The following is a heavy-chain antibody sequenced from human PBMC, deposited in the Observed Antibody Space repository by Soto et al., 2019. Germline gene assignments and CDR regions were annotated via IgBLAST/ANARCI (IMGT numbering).Heavy chain of an antibody. CDR3: ARMAGNGDYGMDV. D-gene: IGHD4-17*01. Sequence: GWSLRLSCASSVFTFISYSMNWVRQAPGKGLEWVSSISSSSSYIYYADSVKGRFTISRDNAKNSLYLQMNSLRAEDTAVYYCARMAGNGDYGMDVWGQGTTVTVSS. J-gene: IGHJ6*02. CDR2: ISSSSSYI. CDR1: VFTFISYS. V-gene: IGHV3-21*01.